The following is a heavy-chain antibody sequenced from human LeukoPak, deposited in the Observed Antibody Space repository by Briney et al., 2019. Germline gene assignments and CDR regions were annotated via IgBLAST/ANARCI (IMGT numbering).Heavy chain of an antibody. CDR3: ARRRYCSSTSCYTYYYYYYYMDV. CDR2: INHSGST. V-gene: IGHV4-39*07. J-gene: IGHJ6*03. D-gene: IGHD2-2*02. Sequence: SETLSLTCTVSGGSISSSDYYWGWIRQPPGKGLEWIGEINHSGSTNYNPSLKSRVTISVDTSKNQFSLKLSSVTAADTAVYYCARRRYCSSTSCYTYYYYYYYMDVWGKGTTVTVSS. CDR1: GGSISSSDYY.